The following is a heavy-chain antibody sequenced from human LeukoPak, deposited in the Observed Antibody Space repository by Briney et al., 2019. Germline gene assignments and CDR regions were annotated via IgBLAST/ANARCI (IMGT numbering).Heavy chain of an antibody. CDR3: ARGSENYYDSSGLDY. CDR1: GGSFSGYY. D-gene: IGHD3-22*01. Sequence: SETLSLTCAVYGGSFSGYYWSWIRQPPGKGLEWIGEINHSGSTNYNPSLKSRVTISVDMSKNQFSLKLSSVTAADTAVYYCARGSENYYDSSGLDYWGQGTLVTVSS. CDR2: INHSGST. J-gene: IGHJ4*02. V-gene: IGHV4-34*01.